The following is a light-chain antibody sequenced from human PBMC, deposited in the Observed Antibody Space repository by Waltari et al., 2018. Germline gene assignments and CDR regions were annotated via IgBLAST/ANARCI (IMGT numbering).Light chain of an antibody. J-gene: IGLJ3*02. Sequence: QSALTQPASVSGSPGQSITIPCTGSSSDVGGYNYVSWYQQHPGKAPKLTIYDVNNRPSGVPNRFSGSKSGNTASLTISGLQAEDEADYYCSSYASSSTLVFGGGTKLTVL. CDR3: SSYASSSTLV. CDR2: DVN. CDR1: SSDVGGYNY. V-gene: IGLV2-14*03.